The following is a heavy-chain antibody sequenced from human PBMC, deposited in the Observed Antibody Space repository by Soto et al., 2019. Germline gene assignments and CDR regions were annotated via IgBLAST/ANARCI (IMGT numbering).Heavy chain of an antibody. CDR3: ARDKDMSAGGVNWFDP. CDR2: VYKSGTA. CDR1: GASISSSS. Sequence: SETLSLTCTVSGASISSSSWSWVRQSAGKGLEWIGLVYKSGTANYDPSLKSRVTISVDTSKNQFSLRLTSVTAADTAIYYCARDKDMSAGGVNWFDPWGQGTLVTVPS. V-gene: IGHV4-4*07. D-gene: IGHD1-26*01. J-gene: IGHJ5*02.